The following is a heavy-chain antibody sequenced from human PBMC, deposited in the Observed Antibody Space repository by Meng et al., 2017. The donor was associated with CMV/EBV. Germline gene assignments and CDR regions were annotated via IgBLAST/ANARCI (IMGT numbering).Heavy chain of an antibody. D-gene: IGHD1-26*01. V-gene: IGHV3-11*04. CDR1: GFIFSDYY. Sequence: GGSLRLSCAASGFIFSDYYMSWIRQAPGKGLEWVSYISSRGSSIYYADSVKGRFTISRDNAKNSLYLQMNSLRAEGTAMYYCAREVTSGNYAMDVWGQGTTVTVSS. CDR2: ISSRGSSI. CDR3: AREVTSGNYAMDV. J-gene: IGHJ6*02.